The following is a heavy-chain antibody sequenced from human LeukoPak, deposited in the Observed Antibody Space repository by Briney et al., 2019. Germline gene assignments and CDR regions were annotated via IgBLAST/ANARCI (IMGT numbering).Heavy chain of an antibody. Sequence: ASVKVSCKAPGSTFIGYYMHWVRQAPGQGLEWMAWINPNSGGTKSAQKFQGRVTVSRDTSIYTVYMEMTWLTSDDTAIYYCAREPQGTGYYDYWGQGTLVTVST. V-gene: IGHV1-2*02. D-gene: IGHD2/OR15-2a*01. CDR3: AREPQGTGYYDY. CDR2: INPNSGGT. CDR1: GSTFIGYY. J-gene: IGHJ4*02.